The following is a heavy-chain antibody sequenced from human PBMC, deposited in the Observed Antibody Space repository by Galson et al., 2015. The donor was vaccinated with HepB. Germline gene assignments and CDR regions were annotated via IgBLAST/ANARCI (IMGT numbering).Heavy chain of an antibody. V-gene: IGHV3-23*01. CDR1: GFSFSSYA. J-gene: IGHJ4*02. CDR3: AKRDISGYYYFDY. CDR2: IPVSGYST. Sequence: SLRLSCAASGFSFSSYALSWVRQAPGKGLEWVSGIPVSGYSTYYADSVKGRFTISRDNSKSMLFLQMNSLRAEDTAVYYCAKRDISGYYYFDYWGQGTLVTVSS. D-gene: IGHD3-22*01.